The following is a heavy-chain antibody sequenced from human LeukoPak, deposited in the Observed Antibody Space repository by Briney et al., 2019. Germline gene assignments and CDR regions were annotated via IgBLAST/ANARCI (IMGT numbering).Heavy chain of an antibody. J-gene: IGHJ3*01. D-gene: IGHD5-12*01. CDR3: ARHGGETIVATILHAFDV. Sequence: ASETLTLTCTVSGGSIRSYSWSWIRKPPGKGLEWIGYKSYSGSTNYNPSLKSRVTISVDTSKNQLSLELTSVTAADTAVYYCARHGGETIVATILHAFDVWGQGTMVTVSS. CDR2: KSYSGST. CDR1: GGSIRSYS. V-gene: IGHV4-59*08.